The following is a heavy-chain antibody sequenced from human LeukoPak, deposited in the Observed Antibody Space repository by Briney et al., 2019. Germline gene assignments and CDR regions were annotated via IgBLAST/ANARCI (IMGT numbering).Heavy chain of an antibody. CDR2: ISGSGGST. Sequence: ETLSLTCTVSGGSISSYYWSWIRQPPGKGLEWVSAISGSGGSTYYADSVKGRFTISRDNSKNTLYLQMNSLRAEDTAVYYCAKDRNIDVWGKGTTVTVSS. J-gene: IGHJ6*03. V-gene: IGHV3-23*01. CDR3: AKDRNIDV. CDR1: GGSISSYY.